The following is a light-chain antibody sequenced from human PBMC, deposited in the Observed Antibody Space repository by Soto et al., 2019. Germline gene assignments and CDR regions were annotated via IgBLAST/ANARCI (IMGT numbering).Light chain of an antibody. Sequence: DIVLTQSPATLSLSPGERATLSCRASQSVSSHLAWYHQKPGQSPRLLIYDASNRATGIPARFSGSGSGTDFTLTISSLEPEDFAFYFCQQRSNWSTFGQGTKVDI. J-gene: IGKJ1*01. CDR1: QSVSSH. V-gene: IGKV3-11*01. CDR3: QQRSNWST. CDR2: DAS.